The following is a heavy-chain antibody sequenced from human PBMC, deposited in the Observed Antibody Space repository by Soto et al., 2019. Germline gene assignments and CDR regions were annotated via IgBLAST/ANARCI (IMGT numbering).Heavy chain of an antibody. CDR2: INQGGSVK. J-gene: IGHJ4*02. V-gene: IGHV3-7*03. CDR3: ARLTEAVTTFVY. D-gene: IGHD1-1*01. CDR1: GFALSPYW. Sequence: TGGSLRLSCEASGFALSPYWMSWVRQAPGKGLEWVANINQGGSVKHYVDSVRGRFTISRDNAKNSLFLQMNSLSAEDTAVYFCARLTEAVTTFVYWGQGTPVTVS.